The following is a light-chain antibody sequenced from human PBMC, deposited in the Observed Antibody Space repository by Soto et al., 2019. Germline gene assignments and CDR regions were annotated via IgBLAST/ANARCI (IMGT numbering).Light chain of an antibody. CDR1: QSISTY. CDR3: QQSYSAPWT. CDR2: DAS. J-gene: IGKJ1*01. Sequence: DIQMTQSPSSLAASVGARVTITCPASQSISTYLNWYQQKPGKAPKVLIFDASRLQSGVASRFSGSGSGTDFTLTISSLQPEDSATYYCQQSYSAPWTFGQGTKVQVK. V-gene: IGKV1-39*01.